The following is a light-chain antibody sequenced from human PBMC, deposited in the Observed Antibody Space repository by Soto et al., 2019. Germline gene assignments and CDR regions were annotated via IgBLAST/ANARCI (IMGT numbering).Light chain of an antibody. CDR3: QQYGPLIT. V-gene: IGKV3-20*01. CDR2: DAS. Sequence: EIVLTQSPGTLSLSPGERATLSCRASQSLGNTYLAWYQRKPGQAPRLLIYDASSRATDIPDRFSGSGAGPDFTLTISRLQPEDSAVYYCQQYGPLITFGQGTRLEIK. J-gene: IGKJ5*01. CDR1: QSLGNTY.